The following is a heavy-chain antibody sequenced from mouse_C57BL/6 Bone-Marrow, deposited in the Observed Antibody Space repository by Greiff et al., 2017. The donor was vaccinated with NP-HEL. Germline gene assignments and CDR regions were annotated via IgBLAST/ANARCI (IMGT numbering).Heavy chain of an antibody. D-gene: IGHD1-1*01. J-gene: IGHJ1*03. CDR1: GYSITSGYY. CDR3: ARAITTVVAHWYFDV. V-gene: IGHV3-6*01. Sequence: EVKVEESGPGLVKPSQSLSLTCSVTGYSITSGYYWNWIRQFPGNKLEWMGYISYDGSNNYNPSLKNRISITRDTSKNQFFLKLNSVTTEDTATYYCARAITTVVAHWYFDVWGTGTTVTVSS. CDR2: ISYDGSN.